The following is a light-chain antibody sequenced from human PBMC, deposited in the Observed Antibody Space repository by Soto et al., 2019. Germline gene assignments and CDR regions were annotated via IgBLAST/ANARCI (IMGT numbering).Light chain of an antibody. CDR3: QHLNRYLRT. CDR2: AAS. Sequence: IQLTQSPSSLSASVGDRVTITCRARQGISSYLAWYQQKPGKAPKLLIYAASTLQSGVPSRCSGSGSGTDFTLSTSTLPPEDFATYSWQHLNRYLRTLDQGTPLEI. V-gene: IGKV1-9*01. CDR1: QGISSY. J-gene: IGKJ5*01.